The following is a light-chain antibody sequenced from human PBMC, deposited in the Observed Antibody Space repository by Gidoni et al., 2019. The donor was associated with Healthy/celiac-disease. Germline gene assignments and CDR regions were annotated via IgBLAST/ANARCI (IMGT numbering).Light chain of an antibody. CDR2: LGS. CDR1: QSLLHSNGYNY. V-gene: IGKV2-28*01. CDR3: MQALQTPRT. Sequence: DIVMTQSPLSLPVTPGEPASISCRSSQSLLHSNGYNYLDWYLQKPGQSPQLLIYLGSNRASGVPDRFSGSGSEDVGVYYCMQALQTPRTFXQXTKVEIK. J-gene: IGKJ1*01.